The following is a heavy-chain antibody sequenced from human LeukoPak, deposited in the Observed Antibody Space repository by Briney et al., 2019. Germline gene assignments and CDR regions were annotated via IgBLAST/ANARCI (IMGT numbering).Heavy chain of an antibody. Sequence: GASVKVSCKASGYTFTSYDINWVRQATGQGLEWMGWMNPNSGNTGYAQKFQGRVTMTRNTSISTAYMELSSLRSEDTAVYYCASSIEVTGPWGYWGQGTLVTVSS. CDR3: ASSIEVTGPWGY. J-gene: IGHJ4*02. V-gene: IGHV1-8*01. D-gene: IGHD6-19*01. CDR1: GYTFTSYD. CDR2: MNPNSGNT.